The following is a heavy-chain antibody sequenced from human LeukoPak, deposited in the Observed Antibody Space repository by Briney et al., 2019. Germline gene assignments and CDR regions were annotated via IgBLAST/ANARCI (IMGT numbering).Heavy chain of an antibody. D-gene: IGHD4-11*01. CDR3: ARTTRVTPDGRAEYFED. CDR2: RCDDGRD. V-gene: IGHV4-59*03. J-gene: IGHJ1*01. Sequence: PSETLSLTCTVSGVSISTSCWSWIRQSPGRGLEWVGYRCDDGRDLYNPSLRSRVSRVTISVDASEKQFSLSLRSVTAADTAMYYCARTTRVTPDGRAEYFEDSGQGTLVIVSS. CDR1: GVSISTSC.